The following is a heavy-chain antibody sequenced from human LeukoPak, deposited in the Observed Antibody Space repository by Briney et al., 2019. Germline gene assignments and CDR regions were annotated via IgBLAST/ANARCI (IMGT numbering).Heavy chain of an antibody. CDR3: ANIRESSGYEAY. V-gene: IGHV3-30*18. Sequence: GRSLRLSCAASGFTFSGHDMHWVRQAPGKGLEWVAFLSFDGSDKQYADSVKGRFTISRDNFQNTLYLQMDSLRPEDTALYYCANIRESSGYEAYWGQGTLVTVSS. D-gene: IGHD6-13*01. CDR1: GFTFSGHD. J-gene: IGHJ4*02. CDR2: LSFDGSDK.